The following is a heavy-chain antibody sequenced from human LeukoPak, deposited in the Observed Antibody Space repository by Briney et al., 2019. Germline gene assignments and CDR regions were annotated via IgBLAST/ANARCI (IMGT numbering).Heavy chain of an antibody. Sequence: GRSLRLSCAASGFIFSSYGMHWVRQAPGKGLEWVAVIWYDGSNKYYADSVKGRFTISRDNSKNTLYLQMNSLRAEDTAVYYCAKGINYYYYMDVWGKGTTVTVSS. J-gene: IGHJ6*03. CDR2: IWYDGSNK. CDR3: AKGINYYYYMDV. CDR1: GFIFSSYG. V-gene: IGHV3-33*06.